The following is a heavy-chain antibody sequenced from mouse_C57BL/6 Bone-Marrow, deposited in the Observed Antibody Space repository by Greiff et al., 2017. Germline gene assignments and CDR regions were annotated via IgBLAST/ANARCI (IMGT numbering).Heavy chain of an antibody. J-gene: IGHJ1*03. CDR1: GFTFSDYG. CDR3: ARPRVYWYFDV. CDR2: ISSGSSTI. V-gene: IGHV5-17*01. Sequence: EVKVVESGGGLVKPGGSLKLSCAASGFTFSDYGMHWVRQAPEKRLEWVAYISSGSSTIYYADTVKGRFTISRDNAKNTLFLQMTSLRSEDTAMYYCARPRVYWYFDVWGTGTTVTVSS.